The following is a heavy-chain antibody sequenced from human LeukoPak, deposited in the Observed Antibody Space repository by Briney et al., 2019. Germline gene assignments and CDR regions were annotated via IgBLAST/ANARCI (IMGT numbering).Heavy chain of an antibody. J-gene: IGHJ4*02. Sequence: SEALSHTRAVHGGSFSGSYWSWIRHPPGRGVGWRGQINHSVSTNHNPPPQRRVTISVDTSKNQFSLKLSSVTAADTAVYYCARRLRLFVFDYWGQGTLVTVSS. V-gene: IGHV4-34*01. CDR2: INHSVST. D-gene: IGHD3-16*01. CDR3: ARRLRLFVFDY. CDR1: GGSFSGSY.